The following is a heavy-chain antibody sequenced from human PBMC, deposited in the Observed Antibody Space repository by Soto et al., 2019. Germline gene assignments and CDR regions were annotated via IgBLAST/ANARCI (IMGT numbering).Heavy chain of an antibody. Sequence: QVQLVEAGGGVVQPGRSLRLSCAASGFTFSSYGMHWVRQAPGKGLEWVAVISYDGSNKYYADSVKGRFTISRDNSKNTLYLQMNSLRAEDRAVYYCATRWRVADTREFDYWGQGTLVTVSS. D-gene: IGHD2-15*01. CDR1: GFTFSSYG. CDR3: ATRWRVADTREFDY. J-gene: IGHJ4*02. CDR2: ISYDGSNK. V-gene: IGHV3-30*03.